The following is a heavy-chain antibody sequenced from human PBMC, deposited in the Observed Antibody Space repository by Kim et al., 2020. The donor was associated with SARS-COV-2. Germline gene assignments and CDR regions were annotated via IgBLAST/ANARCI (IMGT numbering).Heavy chain of an antibody. CDR2: IRSKAYGGTT. CDR1: GFTFGDYA. V-gene: IGHV3-49*04. J-gene: IGHJ4*02. D-gene: IGHD6-19*01. CDR3: TSFPIAVAGINY. Sequence: GGSLRLSCTASGFTFGDYAMSWVRQAPGKGLEWVGFIRSKAYGGTTEYAASVKGRFTISRDDSKSIAYLQMNSLKTEDTAVYYCTSFPIAVAGINYWGQGTLVTVSS.